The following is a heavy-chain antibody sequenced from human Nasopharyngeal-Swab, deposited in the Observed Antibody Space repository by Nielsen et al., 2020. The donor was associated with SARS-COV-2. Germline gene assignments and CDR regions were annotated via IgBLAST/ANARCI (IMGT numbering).Heavy chain of an antibody. V-gene: IGHV4-39*01. D-gene: IGHD6-13*01. CDR1: GDSTVYSTFT. Sequence: SDPLSPTFPASGDSTVYSTFTWGSIRQPPGKGLERIVIIYYDGNTYQNPSLKSRPTISVDTTKHLFSLQLSSVTAADTAVYYCVRSSSWYYFDYWVQGTQVTVSS. J-gene: IGHJ4*02. CDR3: VRSSSWYYFDY. CDR2: IYYDGNT.